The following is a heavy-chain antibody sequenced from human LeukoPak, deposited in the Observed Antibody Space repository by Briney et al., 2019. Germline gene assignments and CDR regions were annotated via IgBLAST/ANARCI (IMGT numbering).Heavy chain of an antibody. CDR3: TTDSGSSFDY. J-gene: IGHJ4*02. Sequence: PGGSLRLSRAASGFTLSNAWVSWVRQAPGEGREWVGCIKSKTGGGTTDYAAPVKGRFTISRDDSKNMLYLQMTSLKTEETALYCGTTDSGSSFDYWGQGTLVTVSS. CDR1: GFTLSNAW. D-gene: IGHD1-26*01. CDR2: IKSKTGGGTT. V-gene: IGHV3-15*01.